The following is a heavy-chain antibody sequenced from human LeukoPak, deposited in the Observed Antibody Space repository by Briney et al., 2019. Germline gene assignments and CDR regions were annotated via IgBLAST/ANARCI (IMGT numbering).Heavy chain of an antibody. V-gene: IGHV3-30*04. CDR1: GFTFSSYA. CDR2: ISYDGSNK. D-gene: IGHD5-12*01. J-gene: IGHJ4*02. Sequence: PGGSLRLSCAASGFTFSSYAMHWVRQAPGKGLEWVAVISYDGSNKYYADSVKGRFTISRDNSKNTLYLQMNSLRAEDTAVYYCAKDHGYSSYEGFDYWGQGTLVTVSS. CDR3: AKDHGYSSYEGFDY.